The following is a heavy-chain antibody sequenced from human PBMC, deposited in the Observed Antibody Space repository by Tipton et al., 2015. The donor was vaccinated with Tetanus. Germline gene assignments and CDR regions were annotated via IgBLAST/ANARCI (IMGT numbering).Heavy chain of an antibody. CDR3: AGGGTMDY. Sequence: QVQLAQSGAEEKKPGASVKVSCTASGYTFTSFGINWVRQAPGQGLEWMGWINTDKGSTNYAQNLQGRVIMTTDTSTLTAYMERRSLRADDTAVYCCAGGGTMDYWSQGTLVTVSA. J-gene: IGHJ4*02. D-gene: IGHD1-1*01. V-gene: IGHV1-18*01. CDR2: INTDKGST. CDR1: GYTFTSFG.